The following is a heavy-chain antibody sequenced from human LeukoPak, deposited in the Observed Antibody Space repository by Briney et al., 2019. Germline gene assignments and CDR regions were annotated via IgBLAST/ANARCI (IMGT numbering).Heavy chain of an antibody. V-gene: IGHV4-39*07. J-gene: IGHJ4*02. Sequence: PSETLSLTCTVSGGSISSSSYYWGWIRQPPGKGLEWIGSIYYSGSTYYNPSLKSRVTISVDTSKNQFSLKLSSVTAADTAVYYCARDHSNYFFLYFDYWGQGTLVTVSS. CDR1: GGSISSSSYY. CDR3: ARDHSNYFFLYFDY. CDR2: IYYSGST. D-gene: IGHD4-11*01.